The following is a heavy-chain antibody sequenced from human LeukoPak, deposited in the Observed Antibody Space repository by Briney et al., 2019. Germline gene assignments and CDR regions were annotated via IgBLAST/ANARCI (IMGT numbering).Heavy chain of an antibody. Sequence: GGSLRLSCAASGFTFSSYWMNWVRQAPGKGLEWVANIKQDGSEKNYVDSVKGRFTISRDNAKKSLYLQMNSLRAEDTAVYYCARADYGGNSDIDYWGQGTLVTVSS. D-gene: IGHD4-23*01. CDR2: IKQDGSEK. J-gene: IGHJ4*02. CDR1: GFTFSSYW. V-gene: IGHV3-7*01. CDR3: ARADYGGNSDIDY.